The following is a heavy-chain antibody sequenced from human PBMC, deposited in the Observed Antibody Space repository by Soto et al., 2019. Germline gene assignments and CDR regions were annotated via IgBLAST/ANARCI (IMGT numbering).Heavy chain of an antibody. CDR3: ARGQLKNSGAVAGKPYYFDY. Sequence: PSETLSLTCAVYGGSFSGYYWSWIRQPPGKGLEWIGEINHSGSTNYNPSLKSRVTISVDTSKNQFSLKLSSVTAADTAVYYCARGQLKNSGAVAGKPYYFDYWGQGTLVTVSS. D-gene: IGHD6-19*01. CDR2: INHSGST. J-gene: IGHJ4*02. V-gene: IGHV4-34*01. CDR1: GGSFSGYY.